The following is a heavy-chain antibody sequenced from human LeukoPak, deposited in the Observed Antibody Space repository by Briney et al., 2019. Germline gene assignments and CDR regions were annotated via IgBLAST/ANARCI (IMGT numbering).Heavy chain of an antibody. Sequence: AASVKVSCKASGYTFTSYGISWVRQAPGQGLEWMGWISAYNGNTNYAQKLQGRVTMTTDTSTSTAYMELRSLRSDDTAVYYCARDLLGGFIAAAVYYFDYWGQGTLVTVSS. J-gene: IGHJ4*02. D-gene: IGHD6-13*01. CDR1: GYTFTSYG. CDR3: ARDLLGGFIAAAVYYFDY. CDR2: ISAYNGNT. V-gene: IGHV1-18*01.